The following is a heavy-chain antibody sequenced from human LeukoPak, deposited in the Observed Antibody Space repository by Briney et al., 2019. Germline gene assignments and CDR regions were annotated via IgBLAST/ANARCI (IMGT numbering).Heavy chain of an antibody. D-gene: IGHD6-13*01. V-gene: IGHV4-30-4*07. J-gene: IGHJ5*02. Sequence: SETLSLTCAVSGASISSSSNSWSWFRQPPGKGLEWIGDIYSSGSASYNPSLHSRLLISIDTSKNHFSLELSSVTAADTAVYYCARAYSSSWYYNWFDPWGQGTLVTVSS. CDR1: GASISSSSNS. CDR3: ARAYSSSWYYNWFDP. CDR2: IYSSGSA.